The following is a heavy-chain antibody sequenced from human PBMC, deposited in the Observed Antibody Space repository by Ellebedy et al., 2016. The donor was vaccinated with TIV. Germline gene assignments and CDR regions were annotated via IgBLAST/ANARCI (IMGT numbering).Heavy chain of an antibody. Sequence: GESLKISCAASGFAFSDYVMHWVRHDPGKGLVWVSRISHDGNIITYADFVRGRFTISRDNAKNTLSLQMNSLRPEDTAVYFCARDFNLNFGHNWGQGTLVTVSS. D-gene: IGHD1-7*01. CDR3: ARDFNLNFGHN. CDR1: GFAFSDYV. V-gene: IGHV3-74*03. J-gene: IGHJ4*02. CDR2: ISHDGNII.